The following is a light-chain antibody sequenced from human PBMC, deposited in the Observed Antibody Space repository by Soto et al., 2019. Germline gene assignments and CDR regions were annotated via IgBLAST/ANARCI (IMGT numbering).Light chain of an antibody. V-gene: IGKV1-39*01. J-gene: IGKJ1*01. CDR2: AAS. CDR3: QQGFSLPWT. CDR1: QDIKNY. Sequence: DIQVTQSPSSLSASVGDRVTITCRASQDIKNYLNWYQRKPGTAPRLLIYAASNLHSGVPSTFSASGSGTDFALNVSSLQADDSGTYYCQQGFSLPWTFGQGTKVEVK.